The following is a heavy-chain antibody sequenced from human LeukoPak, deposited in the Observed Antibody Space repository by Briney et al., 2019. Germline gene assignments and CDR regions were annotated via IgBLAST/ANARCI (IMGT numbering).Heavy chain of an antibody. CDR1: GFTFSSYG. J-gene: IGHJ4*02. CDR3: AKEGEQEEFDY. CDR2: ISYDGSNK. V-gene: IGHV3-30*18. D-gene: IGHD1-26*01. Sequence: GGSLRLSCAASGFTFSSYGMHWVRQAPGKGLEWVAVISYDGSNKYYADSVKGRFTISRDNSKNTLYLQMNSLRAEDTAVYYCAKEGEQEEFDYWGQGTLVTVSS.